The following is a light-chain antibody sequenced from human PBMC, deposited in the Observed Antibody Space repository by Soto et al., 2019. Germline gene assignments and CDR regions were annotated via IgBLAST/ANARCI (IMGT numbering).Light chain of an antibody. CDR1: RGIASS. J-gene: IGKJ2*01. CDR3: QHLHTYPYT. CDR2: AAS. Sequence: IQLTQSPSSLSASVGDRVTITCRASRGIASSLAWYQQKPGKAPKLLIYAASTLQSGVPSRFSGSGSGTDFTLTITSLQPEDFAIYYCQHLHTYPYTFGQGTKLEIK. V-gene: IGKV1-9*01.